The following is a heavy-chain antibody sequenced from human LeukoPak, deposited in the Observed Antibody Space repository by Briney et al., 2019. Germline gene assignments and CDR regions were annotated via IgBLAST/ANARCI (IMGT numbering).Heavy chain of an antibody. CDR2: IKQDGSEK. D-gene: IGHD6-6*01. J-gene: IGHJ4*02. V-gene: IGHV3-7*01. CDR1: GFTFSTYW. Sequence: GGSLRLSCAASGFTFSTYWMSWVRQAPGKGLEWVANIKQDGSEKYYVDSVKGRFTISRDNAKNSLYLQMNSLRAEDTAVYYCATERVESIAEFDYWGRGTLVTVSS. CDR3: ATERVESIAEFDY.